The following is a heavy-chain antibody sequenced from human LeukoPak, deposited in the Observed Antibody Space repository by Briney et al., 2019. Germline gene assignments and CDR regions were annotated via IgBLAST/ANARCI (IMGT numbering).Heavy chain of an antibody. Sequence: ASVKVSFKASGYTFTSYYMHWVRQAPGQGLEWMGIINPSGGSTSYAQKFQGRVTMTRDMSTSTVYMELSSLRSEDTAVYYCARVGLACIRGTGYSRGDSYYWGPRTPVT. CDR2: INPSGGST. J-gene: IGHJ4*01. D-gene: IGHD2-21*01. CDR3: ARVGLACIRGTGYSRGDSYY. CDR1: GYTFTSYY. V-gene: IGHV1-46*01.